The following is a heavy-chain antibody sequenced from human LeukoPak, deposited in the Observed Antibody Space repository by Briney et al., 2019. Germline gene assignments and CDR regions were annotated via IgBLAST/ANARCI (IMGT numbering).Heavy chain of an antibody. D-gene: IGHD6-13*01. CDR1: GYTFSSYA. CDR2: ISYDGNNK. V-gene: IGHV3-30-3*01. Sequence: GGSPRLSCAASGYTFSSYAMHWVRQAPGRGLEGVAVISYDGNNKYYADSVRGRFTISRDNSKSTLYLQMNSLKAEDTAVYYCARDLSPYASSWHAFDYWGQGTLVTVSS. J-gene: IGHJ4*02. CDR3: ARDLSPYASSWHAFDY.